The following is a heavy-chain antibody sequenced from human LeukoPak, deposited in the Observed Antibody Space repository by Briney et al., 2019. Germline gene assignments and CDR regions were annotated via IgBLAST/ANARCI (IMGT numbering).Heavy chain of an antibody. Sequence: GESLKISCKGSGYSFTSYWIGWVGQMPGKGLEWMGIIYPGDSDTRFSPSFQGQVTISADKSISTAYLQWSSLKASDTAMYYCARFRGVVVATDDAFDIWGQGTMVTVSS. CDR1: GYSFTSYW. V-gene: IGHV5-51*01. J-gene: IGHJ3*02. CDR2: IYPGDSDT. CDR3: ARFRGVVVATDDAFDI. D-gene: IGHD2-15*01.